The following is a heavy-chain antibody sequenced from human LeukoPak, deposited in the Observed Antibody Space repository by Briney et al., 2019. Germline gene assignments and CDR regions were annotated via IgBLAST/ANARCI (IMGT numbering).Heavy chain of an antibody. J-gene: IGHJ4*02. CDR3: ARVYCGSSSCYYFDY. CDR1: GGSISATNW. Sequence: SGTLSLTCDVSGGSISATNWWTWVRQPPGKGLEWIGEIYHSGSANYNPSLQSLVTMSVDKSKNLFSLKLSSVTAADTAMYYCARVYCGSSSCYYFDYWGQGILVTVSS. CDR2: IYHSGSA. D-gene: IGHD2-2*01. V-gene: IGHV4-4*02.